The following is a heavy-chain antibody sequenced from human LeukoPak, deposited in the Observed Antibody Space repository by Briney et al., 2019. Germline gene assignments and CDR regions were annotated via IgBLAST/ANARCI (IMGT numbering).Heavy chain of an antibody. D-gene: IGHD6-19*01. Sequence: GRSLRLSCAASGFTFRNAWMSWVRQAPGKGREWDCRIKSKTDGGTTDYAAPVKGRFTISRAQSKNTLYLQMNSMKTVYTAVYYCTTDQTRVVSGTSSIDYWGQGALVTVSS. J-gene: IGHJ4*02. CDR2: IKSKTDGGTT. CDR3: TTDQTRVVSGTSSIDY. V-gene: IGHV3-15*01. CDR1: GFTFRNAW.